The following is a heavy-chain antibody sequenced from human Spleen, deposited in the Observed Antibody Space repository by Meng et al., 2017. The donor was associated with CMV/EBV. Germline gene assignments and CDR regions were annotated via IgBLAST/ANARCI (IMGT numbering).Heavy chain of an antibody. CDR3: ARVKRYCTGGSCSSTGYYGMDV. J-gene: IGHJ6*02. Sequence: WVRQAPGQGLEWMGGIIPNSGGTNYAQRFQGRVTMTGDTSITTASMELSRLKSDDMAVYYCARVKRYCTGGSCSSTGYYGMDVWGQGTTVTVSS. V-gene: IGHV1-2*02. CDR2: IIPNSGGT. D-gene: IGHD2-15*01.